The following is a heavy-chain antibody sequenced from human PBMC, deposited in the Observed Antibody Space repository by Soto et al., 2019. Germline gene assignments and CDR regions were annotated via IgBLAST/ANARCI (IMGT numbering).Heavy chain of an antibody. CDR2: ISYDGNVA. CDR1: GFTFSKYG. V-gene: IGHV3-30*18. Sequence: QVQLVESGGGVVQPGRSLRLSCAASGFTFSKYGMHWVRQAPGKGLEWVIVISYDGNVAYYADSVKGRFTISRDNSKNTLYMQMNSLRTEDTAMYYCAKEGPISNWYFDYWGQGTLVTVAS. D-gene: IGHD1-1*01. CDR3: AKEGPISNWYFDY. J-gene: IGHJ4*02.